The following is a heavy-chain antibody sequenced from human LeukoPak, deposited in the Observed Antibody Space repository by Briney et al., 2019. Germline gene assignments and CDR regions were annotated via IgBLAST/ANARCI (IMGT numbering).Heavy chain of an antibody. J-gene: IGHJ2*01. CDR3: ARGGPGSYGRWLHLKEYFDL. Sequence: GGSLRLSCAASGFTFSSYSMNWVRQAPGKGLEWVSSISSSSSYIYYADSVKGRFTISRDNAKNSLYLQMNSLRAEDTAVYYCARGGPGSYGRWLHLKEYFDLWGRGTLVTVSS. CDR1: GFTFSSYS. D-gene: IGHD5-24*01. V-gene: IGHV3-21*01. CDR2: ISSSSSYI.